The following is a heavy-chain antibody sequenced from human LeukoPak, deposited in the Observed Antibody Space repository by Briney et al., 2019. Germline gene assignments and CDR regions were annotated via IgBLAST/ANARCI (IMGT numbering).Heavy chain of an antibody. J-gene: IGHJ3*02. Sequence: ASVKVSCKASGYTLTGYYMHWVRQAPGQGLEWMGWINPNSGGTNYAQKFQGRVTMTRDTSISTAYMELSRLRSDDTAVYYCATPYYYDSSGRLAFDIWGQGTMVTVSS. V-gene: IGHV1-2*02. CDR2: INPNSGGT. D-gene: IGHD3-22*01. CDR3: ATPYYYDSSGRLAFDI. CDR1: GYTLTGYY.